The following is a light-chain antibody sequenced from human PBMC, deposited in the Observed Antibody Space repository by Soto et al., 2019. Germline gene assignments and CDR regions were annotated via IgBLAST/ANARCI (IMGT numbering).Light chain of an antibody. CDR1: SSDFGRYNR. J-gene: IGLJ3*02. CDR3: NSFTSSNTWV. CDR2: EVN. V-gene: IGLV2-18*02. Sequence: QSVLTQPPSMSGSPGQSVTISCTGTSSDFGRYNRVSWYQQSPGTAPKLLIFEVNNRPSGVPDRFSGSKSGNTASLTISGLKAEDDAVYYCNSFTSSNTWVFGGGTKLTVL.